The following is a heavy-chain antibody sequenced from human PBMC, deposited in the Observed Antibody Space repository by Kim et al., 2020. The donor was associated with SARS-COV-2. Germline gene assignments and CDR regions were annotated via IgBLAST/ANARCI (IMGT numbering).Heavy chain of an antibody. CDR3: ARALSGWSIAFDY. CDR1: GGSISSYY. V-gene: IGHV4-59*13. J-gene: IGHJ4*02. CDR2: IYYSGST. Sequence: SETLSLTCTVSGGSISSYYWSWIRQPPGKGLEWIGYIYYSGSTNYNPSLKSRVTISVDTSKNQFSLKLSSVTAADTAVYYCARALSGWSIAFDYWGQGTLVTVSS. D-gene: IGHD6-19*01.